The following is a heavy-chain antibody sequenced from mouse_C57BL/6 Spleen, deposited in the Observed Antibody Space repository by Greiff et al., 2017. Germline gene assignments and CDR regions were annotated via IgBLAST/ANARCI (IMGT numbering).Heavy chain of an antibody. V-gene: IGHV5-9*01. J-gene: IGHJ3*01. D-gene: IGHD1-1*01. CDR3: ARQTTVVAKDAWFAY. Sequence: DVMLVESGGGLVKPGGSLKLSCAASGFTFSSYTMSWVRQTPEKRLEWVATISGGGGNTYYPDSVKGRFTISRDNAKNTLYLQMSSLRSEDTALYYCARQTTVVAKDAWFAYWGQGTLVTVSA. CDR2: ISGGGGNT. CDR1: GFTFSSYT.